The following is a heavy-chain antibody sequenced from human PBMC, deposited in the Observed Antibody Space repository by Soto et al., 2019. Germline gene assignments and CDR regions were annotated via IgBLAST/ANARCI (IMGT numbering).Heavy chain of an antibody. CDR2: ISAYNGNT. CDR3: ARDSSSWSAHYYMDV. V-gene: IGHV1-18*01. J-gene: IGHJ6*03. CDR1: GYTFTSYG. D-gene: IGHD6-13*01. Sequence: ASVKVSCKASGYTFTSYGISWVRQAPGQGLEWMGWISAYNGNTNYAQKLQGRVTMTTDTSTSTAYMELRSLRSDDTAVYYCARDSSSWSAHYYMDVWGKGTTVTVSS.